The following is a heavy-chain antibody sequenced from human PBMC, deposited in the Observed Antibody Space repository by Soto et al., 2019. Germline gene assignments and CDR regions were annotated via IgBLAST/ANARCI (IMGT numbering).Heavy chain of an antibody. CDR2: IQAASGST. CDR3: ATGRYSGSSYYDGLDV. CDR1: GDAFTTYS. Sequence: QVQLVQSGAEVKKPGASVKVSCKASGDAFTTYSFHWVRQAPGHGLEWMGWIQAASGSTKSSQTFQGRLTKTMDTSASTVYMELSSLRPEDPAVYYCATGRYSGSSYYDGLDVWGQGTTVTVSS. D-gene: IGHD1-26*01. J-gene: IGHJ6*02. V-gene: IGHV1-3*01.